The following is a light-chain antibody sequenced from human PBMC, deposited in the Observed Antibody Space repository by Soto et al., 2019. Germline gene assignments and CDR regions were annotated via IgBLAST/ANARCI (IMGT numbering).Light chain of an antibody. V-gene: IGLV2-14*01. CDR2: EVS. CDR3: QSYDSSLSAHYV. CDR1: NSDIGGYNY. J-gene: IGLJ1*01. Sequence: QSALTQPASVSGSPGQSVTISCTGSNSDIGGYNYVSWYQQHPGKAPKLMIYEVSNRPSGVSSRFSGSKSGNTASLTISGLQAEDEADYYCQSYDSSLSAHYVFGTGTKLTVL.